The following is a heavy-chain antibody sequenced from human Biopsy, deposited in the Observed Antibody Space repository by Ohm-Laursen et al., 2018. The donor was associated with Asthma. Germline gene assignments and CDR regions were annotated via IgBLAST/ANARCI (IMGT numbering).Heavy chain of an antibody. V-gene: IGHV1-24*01. CDR1: GYSLTDLS. Sequence: DSVKVSCKISGYSLTDLSMHWVRQAPGQGLEWMGGHDHEEGGTVNARRFQGRVTMTEDTSTDTAYMELSSLSSDDTAVYYCASDFPKDYVRYNFQFWGQGTPVTVSS. J-gene: IGHJ4*02. CDR2: HDHEEGGT. D-gene: IGHD4-17*01. CDR3: ASDFPKDYVRYNFQF.